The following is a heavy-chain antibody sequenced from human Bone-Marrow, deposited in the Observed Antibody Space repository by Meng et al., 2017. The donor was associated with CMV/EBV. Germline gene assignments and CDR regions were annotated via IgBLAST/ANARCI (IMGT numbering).Heavy chain of an antibody. CDR1: GFTFSNYN. J-gene: IGHJ3*02. D-gene: IGHD1-26*01. CDR3: ARGRRSGTSAFDI. CDR2: ISSSSSYI. Sequence: GESLKISCAASGFTFSNYNMNWVRQAPGKGLEWVSSISSSSSYIYYADSMKGRFTISRDNAEDSLYLQMNSLRAEDTAVYFCARGRRSGTSAFDIWGQGKMVTVSS. V-gene: IGHV3-21*01.